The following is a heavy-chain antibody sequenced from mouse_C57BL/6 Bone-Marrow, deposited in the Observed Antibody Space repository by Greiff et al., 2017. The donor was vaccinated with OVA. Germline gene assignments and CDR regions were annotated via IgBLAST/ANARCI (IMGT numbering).Heavy chain of an antibody. J-gene: IGHJ3*01. CDR1: GYTFTSYW. D-gene: IGHD3-3*01. CDR2: IDPSDSYT. CDR3: ARSGDGFAY. V-gene: IGHV1-69*01. Sequence: QVQLQQPGAELVMPGASVKLSCKASGYTFTSYWMNWVKQRPGQGLEWIGEIDPSDSYTNYNQKFKGKSTLTVAKSSRTANMPLSSHTSEDSAVYYCARSGDGFAYWGQVTLVTVSA.